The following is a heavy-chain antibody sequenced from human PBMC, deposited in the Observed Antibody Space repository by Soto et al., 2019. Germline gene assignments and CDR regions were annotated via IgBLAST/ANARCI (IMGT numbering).Heavy chain of an antibody. Sequence: QVQLVESGGGVVQPGRSLRLSCSASGFIYSSCAMHWVRQVPGKGLEWLAVVSHDGTLYPYADSVRGRFTISRDNSRKMLYLQLNSLRPEDTAVYYCVKDRSVTWSFDNWGQGTLVTVSS. CDR2: VSHDGTLY. D-gene: IGHD2-8*02. J-gene: IGHJ4*02. CDR1: GFIYSSCA. CDR3: VKDRSVTWSFDN. V-gene: IGHV3-30*18.